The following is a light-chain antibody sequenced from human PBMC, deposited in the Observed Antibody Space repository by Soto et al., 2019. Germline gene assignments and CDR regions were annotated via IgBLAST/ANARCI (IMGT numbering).Light chain of an antibody. V-gene: IGKV3-20*01. CDR1: ESVSDNY. J-gene: IGKJ4*01. CDR3: QQDGSSPLT. Sequence: EIVLTQSPGTLSLSPGERATLSCRASESVSDNYLAWYQQRSGQAPRLVIYGASSRASAVPDRFSGSGSGADFTLTSSRLEPEDFAVYYCQQDGSSPLTFGGGTKVEIK. CDR2: GAS.